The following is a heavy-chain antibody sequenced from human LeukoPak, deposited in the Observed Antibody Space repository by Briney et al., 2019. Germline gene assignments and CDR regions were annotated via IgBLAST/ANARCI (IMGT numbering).Heavy chain of an antibody. J-gene: IGHJ6*04. CDR1: GYTFTGYY. D-gene: IGHD5-12*01. CDR3: ARERQRLVPIDV. Sequence: ASVKVSCKASGYTFTGYYMHWVRQAPGQGLEWMGWINPNSGGTNYAQKFQGRVTMTRDTSISTAYMELSRLRAADTAVYYCARERQRLVPIDVWGKGTTVTVPS. V-gene: IGHV1-2*02. CDR2: INPNSGGT.